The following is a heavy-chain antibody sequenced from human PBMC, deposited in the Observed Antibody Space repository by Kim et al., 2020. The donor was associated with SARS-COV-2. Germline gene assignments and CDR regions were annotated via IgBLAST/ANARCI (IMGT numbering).Heavy chain of an antibody. D-gene: IGHD3-3*01. J-gene: IGHJ4*02. CDR2: IYYSGST. CDR1: GGSVSSGSYY. Sequence: SETLSLTCTVSGGSVSSGSYYWSWIRQPPGKGLEWIGYIYYSGSTNYNPSLKSRVTISVDTSKNQFSLKLSSVTAADTAVYYCARVGHYDFWSGKGPFDYWGQGTLVTVSS. CDR3: ARVGHYDFWSGKGPFDY. V-gene: IGHV4-61*01.